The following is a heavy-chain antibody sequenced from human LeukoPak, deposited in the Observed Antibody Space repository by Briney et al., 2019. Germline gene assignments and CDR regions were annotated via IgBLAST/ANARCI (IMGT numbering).Heavy chain of an antibody. D-gene: IGHD3-10*01. CDR1: GGSFSGYY. CDR2: INHSGST. V-gene: IGHV4-34*01. CDR3: ARGPYYYGSGSYYHLTAFDY. J-gene: IGHJ4*02. Sequence: SETLSLTCAVYGGSFSGYYWSWIRQPPGKGLEWIGEINHSGSTNYNPSLKSRVTISVDTSKNQFSLKLSSVTAADTAVYYCARGPYYYGSGSYYHLTAFDYWGQGTLVTVSS.